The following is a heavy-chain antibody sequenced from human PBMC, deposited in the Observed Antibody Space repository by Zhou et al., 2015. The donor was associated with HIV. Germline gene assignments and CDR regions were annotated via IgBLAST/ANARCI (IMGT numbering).Heavy chain of an antibody. CDR3: ARMAAAGTHYYGMDV. V-gene: IGHV1-46*01. Sequence: QVQLVQSGAEVKKPGASVKVSCKASGYTFTSYYMHWVRQAPGQGLEWMGIINPSGGSTSYAQKFQGRVTMTRDTSTSTVYMELSSLRSEDTAVYYCARMAAAGTHYYGMDVVGPRDHGHRLL. J-gene: IGHJ6*02. CDR1: GYTFTSYY. CDR2: INPSGGST. D-gene: IGHD6-13*01.